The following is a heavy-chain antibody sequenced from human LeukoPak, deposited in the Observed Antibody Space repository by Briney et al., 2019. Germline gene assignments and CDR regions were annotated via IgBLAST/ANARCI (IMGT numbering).Heavy chain of an antibody. CDR3: ARDHGFSGGSYFDTFDI. CDR1: GYIFTTYG. J-gene: IGHJ3*02. CDR2: ISGYNDDT. V-gene: IGHV1-18*01. Sequence: ASVKVSCKASGYIFTTYGISWVRQAPGQGLEWMGWISGYNDDTNYAQKLQGRVTMTTDTSTSTAYMELRSLTSNDTAVYYCARDHGFSGGSYFDTFDIWGRGTMVTVSS. D-gene: IGHD1-26*01.